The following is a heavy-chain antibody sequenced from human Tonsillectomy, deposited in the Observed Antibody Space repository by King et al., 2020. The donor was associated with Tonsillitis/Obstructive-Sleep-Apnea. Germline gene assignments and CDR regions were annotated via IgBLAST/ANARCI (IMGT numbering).Heavy chain of an antibody. CDR3: VRDEGYCSRTNCYTDYYYMDV. J-gene: IGHJ6*03. CDR2: IKQDGSER. Sequence: VQLVESGGGLVQPGGSLRLSCAGSGFTFNNYWMSWVRQAPGKGLEWVANIKQDGSERYYVDSVKGRFTISRDNAKNSLYLQLNSLRAGDTAVFYCVRDEGYCSRTNCYTDYYYMDVWGKGTTVTVSS. D-gene: IGHD2-2*02. CDR1: GFTFNNYW. V-gene: IGHV3-7*04.